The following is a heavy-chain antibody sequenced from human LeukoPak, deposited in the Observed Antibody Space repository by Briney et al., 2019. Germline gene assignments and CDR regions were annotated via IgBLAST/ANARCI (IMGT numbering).Heavy chain of an antibody. Sequence: EGSLRLSSAASGFTFSSYWMHWVRQAPGKGLVWVSRINSDGSSTSYADSVKGRFTISRDNAKNTLYLQMNSLRAEDTAVYYCARVNGYNCMDVWGQGTTVTVSS. V-gene: IGHV3-74*01. D-gene: IGHD5-24*01. J-gene: IGHJ6*02. CDR3: ARVNGYNCMDV. CDR1: GFTFSSYW. CDR2: INSDGSST.